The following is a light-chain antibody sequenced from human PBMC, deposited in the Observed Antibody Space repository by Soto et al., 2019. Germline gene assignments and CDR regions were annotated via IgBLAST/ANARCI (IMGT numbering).Light chain of an antibody. J-gene: IGKJ1*01. Sequence: DIQRTQCPSTESASVGDRATITRRASQSIRRYLNWYQQTRGKAPKVXIYAASSLQSGVPSRFSGSGSGTDCTRTISSLQPEDVETFFCQQSYSISCTFGQGTKVDIK. CDR1: QSIRRY. V-gene: IGKV1-39*01. CDR3: QQSYSISCT. CDR2: AAS.